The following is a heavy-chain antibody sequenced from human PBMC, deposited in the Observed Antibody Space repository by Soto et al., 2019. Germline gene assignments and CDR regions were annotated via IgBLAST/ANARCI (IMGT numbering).Heavy chain of an antibody. Sequence: ETLYITCNVSGGSVSDYYWSWIRQAPGKGLEWIGYIHYRGVINYNPSLKSRVTMSVDPSKNQFSLNLRSVTTADTAVYFCARHPPGANGHWCQGSLVT. CDR1: GGSVSDYY. D-gene: IGHD2-15*01. CDR2: IHYRGVI. CDR3: ARHPPGANGH. V-gene: IGHV4-59*02. J-gene: IGHJ4*02.